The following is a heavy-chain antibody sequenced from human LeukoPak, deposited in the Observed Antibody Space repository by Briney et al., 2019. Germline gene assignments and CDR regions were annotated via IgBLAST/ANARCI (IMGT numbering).Heavy chain of an antibody. CDR2: IIPIFGTA. D-gene: IGHD2-2*01. CDR3: ASSSVVVPAAFNYYYYMDV. V-gene: IGHV1-69*06. J-gene: IGHJ6*03. Sequence: ASVKVSCKASGGTFSSYAISWVRQAPGQGLEWMGGIIPIFGTANYAQKFQGRVTITADKSTSTAYMELSSLRSEDTAVYYCASSSVVVPAAFNYYYYMDVWGKGTTVTISS. CDR1: GGTFSSYA.